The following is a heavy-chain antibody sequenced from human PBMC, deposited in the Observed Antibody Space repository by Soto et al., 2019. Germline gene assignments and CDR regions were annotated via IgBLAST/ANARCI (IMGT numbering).Heavy chain of an antibody. CDR1: GGSITSTYSY. D-gene: IGHD2-8*01. J-gene: IGHJ4*02. CDR2: VYYTGTT. CDR3: ARHPPHTELTIYAINFFDY. Sequence: QLQLQESGPGLVKPSETLSLTCTVSGGSITSTYSYWGWIRQPPGKGLEWIGSVYYTGTTNYKPSLESRVTISAAMSKNQFPLRSMSVTVAHTAVSYSARHPPHTELTIYAINFFDYWGQGTLMTVSS. V-gene: IGHV4-39*01.